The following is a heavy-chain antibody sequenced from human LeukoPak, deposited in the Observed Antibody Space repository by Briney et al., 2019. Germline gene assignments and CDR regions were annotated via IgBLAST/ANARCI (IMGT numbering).Heavy chain of an antibody. V-gene: IGHV3-49*04. CDR1: GFSIGDYA. CDR3: TRGLMGYSGYDDY. D-gene: IGHD5-12*01. Sequence: GGSLRLSCTGSGFSIGDYAMSWVRQAPGKGLEWVGFIRSNTFGGTTEYAASVKGRFTISRDDSKSIAYLQMNSLKTEDTAVYYCTRGLMGYSGYDDYWGQGTLVTVSS. CDR2: IRSNTFGGTT. J-gene: IGHJ4*02.